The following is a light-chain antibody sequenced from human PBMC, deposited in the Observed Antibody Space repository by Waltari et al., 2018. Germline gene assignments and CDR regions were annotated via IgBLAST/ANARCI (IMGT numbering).Light chain of an antibody. J-gene: IGLJ3*02. V-gene: IGLV7-43*01. Sequence: QTVVTQEPSLTVSPGGTVTLTCASSTRAVAGDFYPSCFQQMPGQAPRALIFGSTNKDSWTPARFSGSLLGGKAALTLSGAQPEDEADYYCLLHFGGDQLVFGGGTKLTVL. CDR1: TRAVAGDFY. CDR2: GST. CDR3: LLHFGGDQLV.